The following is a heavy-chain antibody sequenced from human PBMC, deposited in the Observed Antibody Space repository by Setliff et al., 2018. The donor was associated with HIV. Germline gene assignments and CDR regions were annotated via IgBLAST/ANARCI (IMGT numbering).Heavy chain of an antibody. CDR3: ASGGYYYDSSGYYYETFFDY. V-gene: IGHV1-69*05. J-gene: IGHJ4*02. CDR1: GVTFSSNK. D-gene: IGHD3-22*01. CDR2: IIPIFGTA. Sequence: SVKVSCKASGVTFSSNKINWIRQAPGQGLEWVGEIIPIFGTANYAQKFQGRVTMTTDTSTSTAYMELRSLRSDDTAVYYCASGGYYYDSSGYYYETFFDYWGQGTLVTVSS.